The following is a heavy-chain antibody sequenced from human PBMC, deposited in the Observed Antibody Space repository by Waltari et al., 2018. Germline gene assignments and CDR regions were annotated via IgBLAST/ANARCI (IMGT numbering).Heavy chain of an antibody. J-gene: IGHJ4*02. CDR3: VRSTSWRYYFDT. CDR1: GFTFGSYS. V-gene: IGHV3-21*01. Sequence: DVQLVESGGGLVKPGGSLRLSCAASGFTFGSYSMHWVRQAPGKGLEWVASISSGGTYIYYTYSVKGRFTISRGSVTDSLYLQMNSLRVEDTATYFCVRSTSWRYYFDTWGQGTLVAVSS. D-gene: IGHD6-13*01. CDR2: ISSGGTYI.